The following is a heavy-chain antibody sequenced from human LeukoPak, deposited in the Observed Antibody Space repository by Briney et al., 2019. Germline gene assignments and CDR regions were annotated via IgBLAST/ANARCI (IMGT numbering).Heavy chain of an antibody. CDR1: GGSISSYY. Sequence: KPSETLSLTCTVSGGSISSYYWSWIRQPPGKGLEWIGYIYCSGSTNDNPSLKSRVTISVDTSKNQFSLKLSSVTAADTAVYYCAREQWLSLHFDYWGQGTLVTVSS. J-gene: IGHJ4*02. CDR3: AREQWLSLHFDY. D-gene: IGHD6-19*01. CDR2: IYCSGST. V-gene: IGHV4-59*01.